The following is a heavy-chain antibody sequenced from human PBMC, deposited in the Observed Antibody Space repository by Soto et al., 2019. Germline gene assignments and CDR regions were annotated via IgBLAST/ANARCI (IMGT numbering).Heavy chain of an antibody. Sequence: ESLKISCKGSGYSFTSYWIGWVRQMPGKGLEWMGIIYPGDSDTRYSPSFQGQVTISADKSISTAYLQWSSLKASDTAMYYCASASYSSGWYGYFQHWGQGTLVTVSS. CDR3: ASASYSSGWYGYFQH. D-gene: IGHD6-19*01. CDR1: GYSFTSYW. J-gene: IGHJ1*01. CDR2: IYPGDSDT. V-gene: IGHV5-51*01.